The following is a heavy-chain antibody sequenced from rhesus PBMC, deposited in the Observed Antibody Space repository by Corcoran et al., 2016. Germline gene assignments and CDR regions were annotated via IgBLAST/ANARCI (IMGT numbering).Heavy chain of an antibody. Sequence: EVQLVQSGAEVKKPGASVKISCKASGYTFTDYYVHWVRQAPGKGLEWMGRVDPEDGEAIHAQKFQDRVTITPDKSTDTAYMELSSLRSEDTAVYYCARGYCIGSDCYAYFDYWGQGVLVTVSS. J-gene: IGHJ4*01. D-gene: IGHD2-21*01. CDR1: GYTFTDYY. V-gene: IGHV1-111*02. CDR2: VDPEDGEA. CDR3: ARGYCIGSDCYAYFDY.